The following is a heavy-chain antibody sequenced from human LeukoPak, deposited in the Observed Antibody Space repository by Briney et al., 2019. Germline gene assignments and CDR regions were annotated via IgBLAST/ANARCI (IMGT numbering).Heavy chain of an antibody. CDR1: GFTFSSYA. CDR2: INSDGSRI. D-gene: IGHD6-13*01. V-gene: IGHV3-74*01. CDR3: GRDRGSTELDY. J-gene: IGHJ4*02. Sequence: GGSLRLSCAASGFTFSSYAMSWVRQAPGKGLVWVSRINSDGSRISYADSVKGRFTISRDNVKNTVYLQMNSLRAEDAAVYYCGRDRGSTELDYWGQGTLVTVSS.